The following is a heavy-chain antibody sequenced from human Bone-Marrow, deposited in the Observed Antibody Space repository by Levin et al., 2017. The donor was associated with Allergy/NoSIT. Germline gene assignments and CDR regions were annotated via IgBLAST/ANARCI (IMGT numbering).Heavy chain of an antibody. Sequence: GGSLRLSCAASGFTFSSYGMHWVRQAPGKGLEWVAVISYDGSNKYYADSVKGRFTISRDNSKNTLYLQMNSLRAEDTAVYYCAKDCSSTSRYTGAHPDYFDYWGQGTLVTVSS. J-gene: IGHJ4*02. CDR3: AKDCSSTSRYTGAHPDYFDY. CDR2: ISYDGSNK. D-gene: IGHD2-2*02. V-gene: IGHV3-30*18. CDR1: GFTFSSYG.